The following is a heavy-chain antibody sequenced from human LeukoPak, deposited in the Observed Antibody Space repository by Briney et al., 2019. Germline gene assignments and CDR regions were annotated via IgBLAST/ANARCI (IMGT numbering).Heavy chain of an antibody. Sequence: PSETLSFTCAVYGGSFSGYYWGWIRQTPGKGLEWIGEINHGGSTNYNPSLKSRVTMSVDTSKNQFSLNLASVTAADTAVYYCARASDNDDYSLDYFYYMDVWGEGTTVTVSS. CDR3: ARASDNDDYSLDYFYYMDV. D-gene: IGHD4-17*01. V-gene: IGHV4-34*01. CDR2: INHGGST. CDR1: GGSFSGYY. J-gene: IGHJ6*03.